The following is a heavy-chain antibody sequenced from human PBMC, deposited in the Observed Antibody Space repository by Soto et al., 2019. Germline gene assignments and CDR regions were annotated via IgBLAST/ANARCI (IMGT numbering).Heavy chain of an antibody. CDR3: AKDLNCSGGSCYSAHWFDP. V-gene: IGHV3-23*01. Sequence: GGSLILSCAAAGFPFSSYSMSWVRQAPGKGLEWVSAISGSGGSTYYADSVKGRFAISRDNSKNTLYLQMNSLRAEDTAVYYCAKDLNCSGGSCYSAHWFDPWGQGTLVTVSS. D-gene: IGHD2-15*01. J-gene: IGHJ5*02. CDR1: GFPFSSYS. CDR2: ISGSGGST.